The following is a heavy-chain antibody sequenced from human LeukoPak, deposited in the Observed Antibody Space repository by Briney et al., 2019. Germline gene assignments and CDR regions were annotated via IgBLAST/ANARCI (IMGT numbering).Heavy chain of an antibody. CDR1: GFTFSSYG. D-gene: IGHD3-10*01. CDR2: IRYDGSNK. J-gene: IGHJ4*02. V-gene: IGHV3-30*02. CDR3: AKESVWFGESNPFDY. Sequence: GGSLRLSCAASGFTFSSYGMHWVRQAPGKGPEWVAFIRYDGSNKYYADSVKGRFTISRDNSKNTLSLQMNSLRAEDTAVYYCAKESVWFGESNPFDYWGQGTLVTVSS.